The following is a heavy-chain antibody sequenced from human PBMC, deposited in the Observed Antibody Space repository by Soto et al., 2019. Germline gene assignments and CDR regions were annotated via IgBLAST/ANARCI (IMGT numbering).Heavy chain of an antibody. Sequence: AVKVSCKASGGTFSTYTMTWVRQAPGQGLEWMGGIIPLFGTANYARKFQGRVTITADESTSTVYMGLSSLRSEDTAVYYCARSQDSSGYWNNCFDPWGQGTLVTVSS. V-gene: IGHV1-69*13. D-gene: IGHD3-22*01. CDR2: IIPLFGTA. J-gene: IGHJ5*02. CDR1: GGTFSTYT. CDR3: ARSQDSSGYWNNCFDP.